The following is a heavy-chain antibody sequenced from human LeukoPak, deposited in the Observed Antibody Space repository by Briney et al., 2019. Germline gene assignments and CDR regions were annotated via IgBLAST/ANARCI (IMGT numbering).Heavy chain of an antibody. D-gene: IGHD2-15*01. Sequence: SETLSLTCDVSGGSVTSTNWWTWVRQPPGKGLEWIGEVHLDGRTNYNPSLKSRLTMSVDTSRNQFSLKLSSVTAADTAVYYCARADRGYCSGASCYGFDPWGQGTLVTVSS. CDR3: ARADRGYCSGASCYGFDP. CDR2: VHLDGRT. J-gene: IGHJ5*02. CDR1: GGSVTSTNW. V-gene: IGHV4-4*02.